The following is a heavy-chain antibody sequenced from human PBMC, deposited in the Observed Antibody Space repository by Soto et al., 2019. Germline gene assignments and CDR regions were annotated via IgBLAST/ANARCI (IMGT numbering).Heavy chain of an antibody. D-gene: IGHD6-19*01. CDR2: IYYSGST. CDR3: ASAGGLGAVAADY. V-gene: IGHV4-31*03. CDR1: GGSISNGGYY. Sequence: SETLSLTCTVSGGSISNGGYYWSWIRQHPGKGLEWIGYIYYSGSTYYNPSLKSRVTISVDTSKNQFSLKLSSVTAADTAVYYCASAGGLGAVAADYWGQGTLVTVSS. J-gene: IGHJ4*02.